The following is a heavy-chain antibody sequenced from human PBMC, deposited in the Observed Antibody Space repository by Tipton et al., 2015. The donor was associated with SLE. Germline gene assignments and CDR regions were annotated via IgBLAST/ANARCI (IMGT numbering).Heavy chain of an antibody. Sequence: TLSLTCAVSGYSISSGYYWGWIRQPPGKGLEWIGSIYHSGSTYYNPSLKSRVTISVDRSKNQFSLKLSSVTAADTAVYYCARRAMWQQLVSFDYWGQGTLVTVSS. J-gene: IGHJ4*02. V-gene: IGHV4-38-2*01. CDR2: IYHSGST. D-gene: IGHD6-13*01. CDR1: GYSISSGYY. CDR3: ARRAMWQQLVSFDY.